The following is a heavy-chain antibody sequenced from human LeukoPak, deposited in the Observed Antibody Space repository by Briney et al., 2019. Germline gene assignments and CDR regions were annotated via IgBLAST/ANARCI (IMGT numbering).Heavy chain of an antibody. CDR3: ARGPPTGGGAYVGDY. Sequence: GGSLRLSCAASELTFENHWMHWVRQVPGKGLEWVSRTDAGGSSTSYADSVRGRFSISRDNGMSTLYLQMNSLRVEDTAVYYCARGPPTGGGAYVGDYWGHGTLVTVSS. V-gene: IGHV3-74*01. CDR2: TDAGGSST. D-gene: IGHD2-8*02. J-gene: IGHJ4*01. CDR1: ELTFENHW.